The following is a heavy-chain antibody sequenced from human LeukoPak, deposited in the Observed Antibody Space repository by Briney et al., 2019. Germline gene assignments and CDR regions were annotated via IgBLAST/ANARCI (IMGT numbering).Heavy chain of an antibody. J-gene: IGHJ5*02. CDR3: ARGTRSFLTPGHWFDP. Sequence: PSETLSLTCTVSDGSFSSYYWSWIRQPPGKGLEWIGNVSQSGSTYYNPPLKSRVTISVDTSKNQFFLKVSSVTAADTAVYYCARGTRSFLTPGHWFDPWGQGTLVTVSS. CDR1: DGSFSSYY. CDR2: VSQSGST. V-gene: IGHV4-59*08. D-gene: IGHD4-17*01.